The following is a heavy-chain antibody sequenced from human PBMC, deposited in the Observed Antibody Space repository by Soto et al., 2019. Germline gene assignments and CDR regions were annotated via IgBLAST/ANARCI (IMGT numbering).Heavy chain of an antibody. CDR3: AREESIAARVFDY. D-gene: IGHD6-6*01. V-gene: IGHV1-69*13. CDR1: GGTLGSNA. J-gene: IGHJ4*02. Sequence: SVKVSCKASGGTLGSNAISWVRQAPGQGLEWMGGIIPMFGTTNYAQKFQDRVTITADESTDTTYMGLSSLTSEDTAMYYCAREESIAARVFDYWGPGTLVTVSS. CDR2: IIPMFGTT.